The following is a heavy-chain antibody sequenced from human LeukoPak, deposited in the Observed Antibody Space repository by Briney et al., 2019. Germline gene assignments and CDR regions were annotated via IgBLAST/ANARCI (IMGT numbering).Heavy chain of an antibody. CDR1: GDSVSSNSAA. Sequence: SQTLSLTCAISGDSVSSNSAAWHWIRQSPSRGLEWLVRTYYRSKWYNDYAVSVKSRITINPDTSKNQFSLQLNSVTPEDTAVYYCARGDYYDSSGYHPGYFQHWGQGTLVTVSS. J-gene: IGHJ1*01. V-gene: IGHV6-1*01. CDR2: TYYRSKWYN. CDR3: ARGDYYDSSGYHPGYFQH. D-gene: IGHD3-22*01.